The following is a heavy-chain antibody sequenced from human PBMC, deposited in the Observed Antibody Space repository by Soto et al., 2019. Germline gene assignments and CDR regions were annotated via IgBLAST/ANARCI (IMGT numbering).Heavy chain of an antibody. J-gene: IGHJ5*02. CDR1: GGSISSYY. V-gene: IGHV4-4*07. Sequence: SETLSLTCTVSGGSISSYYWSWIRQPAGKGLEWIGRIYTSGSTNYNPSLKSRVTMSVDTSKNQFSLELSSVTAADTAVYYCARDLPALNWFDPWGQGTLVTVSS. CDR2: IYTSGST. CDR3: ARDLPALNWFDP. D-gene: IGHD2-2*01.